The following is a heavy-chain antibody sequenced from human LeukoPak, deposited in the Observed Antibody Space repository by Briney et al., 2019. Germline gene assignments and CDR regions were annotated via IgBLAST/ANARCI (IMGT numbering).Heavy chain of an antibody. Sequence: SETLSLTCTVSGGSISGYYWSWVRQSPEKGLESMGFIYSTGSTSYNPSLKSRVTISVDKSKNQFSLKLSSVTAADTAVYYCAREDYDDSGAWYFDLWGRGTLVTVS. CDR3: AREDYDDSGAWYFDL. D-gene: IGHD3-3*01. CDR1: GGSISGYY. J-gene: IGHJ2*01. CDR2: IYSTGST. V-gene: IGHV4-59*12.